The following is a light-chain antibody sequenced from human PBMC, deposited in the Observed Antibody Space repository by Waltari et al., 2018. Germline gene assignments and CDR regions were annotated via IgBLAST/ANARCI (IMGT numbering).Light chain of an antibody. CDR1: QSVSSSY. Sequence: EIVLTHSPGTLSLSPGERATLSCRASQSVSSSYLAWYQQKPGQAPRLIIYGASSRATGIPDRFSGSGSGTDFTLTISRLEPEDFAVYYCQQYGSSLWTFGQGTKVEIK. V-gene: IGKV3-20*01. CDR3: QQYGSSLWT. J-gene: IGKJ1*01. CDR2: GAS.